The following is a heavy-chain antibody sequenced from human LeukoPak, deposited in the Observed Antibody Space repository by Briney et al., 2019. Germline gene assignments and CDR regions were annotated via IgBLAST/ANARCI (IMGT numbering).Heavy chain of an antibody. CDR1: GGAFSCYY. D-gene: IGHD3-10*01. CDR2: INHSGST. V-gene: IGHV4-34*01. Sequence: SETLSLPCAVYGGAFSCYYWSWSRPPPRQGVEWIGEINHSGSTNYNPSLKSRVTISVDTSKNQFSLKLSSVTAADTAVYYCARGPSRNYYFLWGRGTLVTVSS. J-gene: IGHJ2*01. CDR3: ARGPSRNYYFL.